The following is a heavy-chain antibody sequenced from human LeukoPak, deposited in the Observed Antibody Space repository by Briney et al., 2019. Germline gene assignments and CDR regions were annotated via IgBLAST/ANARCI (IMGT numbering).Heavy chain of an antibody. J-gene: IGHJ6*02. CDR3: ARYCGGDCYGMDV. V-gene: IGHV3-7*01. CDR2: IKQDGSEK. Sequence: AGGSLRLSCAASGFAFSSYWLSWVRQAPGKGLEWVANIKQDGSEKHYVDSMKGRFTISRDNAKNSLYLQMRSLRPEDTAVYYCARYCGGDCYGMDVWGQGTTVTVSS. D-gene: IGHD2-21*01. CDR1: GFAFSSYW.